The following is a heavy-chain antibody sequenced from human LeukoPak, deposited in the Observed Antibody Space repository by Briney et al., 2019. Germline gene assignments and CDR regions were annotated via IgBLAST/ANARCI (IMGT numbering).Heavy chain of an antibody. V-gene: IGHV4-61*02. CDR3: ARDITIFGVILEYAFDI. Sequence: SETLSLTCTVSGGSISSGSYYWSWIRQPAGKGLEWIGRIYTSGSTNYNPSLKSRVTISVDSSKNQFSLKLTFVTAADTAVYYCARDITIFGVILEYAFDIWGQGTMVTVSS. CDR2: IYTSGST. D-gene: IGHD3-3*01. CDR1: GGSISSGSYY. J-gene: IGHJ3*02.